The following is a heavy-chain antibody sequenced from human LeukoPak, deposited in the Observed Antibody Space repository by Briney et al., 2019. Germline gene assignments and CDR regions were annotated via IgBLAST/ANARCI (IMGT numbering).Heavy chain of an antibody. J-gene: IGHJ2*01. CDR2: IKSKIDGGTT. CDR1: GFTFTNAL. CDR3: TTPPNYLDL. Sequence: GGSLRLSCAASGFTFTNALMGWVRQAPGKGLEWVGRIKSKIDGGTTDYAAPVNGRFTISRDDSKNTLYLQMNSLKTEDTAIYYCTTPPNYLDLWGRGTLVTVSS. V-gene: IGHV3-15*01.